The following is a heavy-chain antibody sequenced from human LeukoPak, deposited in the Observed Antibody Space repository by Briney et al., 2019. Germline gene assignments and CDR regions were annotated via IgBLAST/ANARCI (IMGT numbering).Heavy chain of an antibody. D-gene: IGHD1-1*01. CDR1: GFIFSNDA. Sequence: GRSPRLSCAASGFIFSNDAMHWVRQAPGKGLEWVAFIWFDGSNKHYADSVKGRFTISRDNSEDTLYLQMNSLRVEDTAVYYCVRDPSGSGFAFDSWGQGALVTVSS. CDR2: IWFDGSNK. J-gene: IGHJ4*02. CDR3: VRDPSGSGFAFDS. V-gene: IGHV3-33*01.